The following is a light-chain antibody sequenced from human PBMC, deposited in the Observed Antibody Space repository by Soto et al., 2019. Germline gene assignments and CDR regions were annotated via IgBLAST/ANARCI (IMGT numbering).Light chain of an antibody. V-gene: IGKV3-20*01. CDR2: GTS. CDR1: QGVSTSY. Sequence: EIVLTQSPGTLSLSQGERATLSCRASQGVSTSYLRWYQQKPGQAPRLLIYGTSTRATGIPDRFSGSGSGTGFTLTISSLEPEAVVVAECQQFACAPPLTFGGGTKVEIK. J-gene: IGKJ4*01. CDR3: QQFACAPPLT.